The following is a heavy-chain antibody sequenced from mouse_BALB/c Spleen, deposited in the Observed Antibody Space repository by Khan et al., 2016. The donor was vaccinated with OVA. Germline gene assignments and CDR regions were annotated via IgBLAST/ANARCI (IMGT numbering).Heavy chain of an antibody. CDR3: SSGAINNHVMDY. D-gene: IGHD1-1*01. J-gene: IGHJ4*01. CDR1: GYIFTSYW. V-gene: IGHV1S132*01. CDR2: IYSGTDST. Sequence: QVQLKQSGAELVRPGASVNLSCKTSGYIFTSYWIHWVKQRPGQGLEWIARIYSGTDSTYYNEKFKGKATLTADKSSSTAYMQLSSLNSEDSAVFFCSSGAINNHVMDYWGQGTSVTVSS.